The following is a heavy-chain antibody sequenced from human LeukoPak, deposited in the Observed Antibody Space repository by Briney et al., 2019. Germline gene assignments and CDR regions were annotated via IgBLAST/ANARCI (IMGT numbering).Heavy chain of an antibody. CDR3: AKKGIAAAETPY. CDR2: IRYDGSNK. J-gene: IGHJ4*02. V-gene: IGHV3-30*02. D-gene: IGHD6-13*01. CDR1: GFTFSSYG. Sequence: PGGSLRLSCASSGFTFSSYGMHWVRQAPGKGLKWVAFIRYDGSNKYYADSVKGRFTISRDNSKNTLYLQMNSLRAEDTAVYYCAKKGIAAAETPYWGQGTLVTLSS.